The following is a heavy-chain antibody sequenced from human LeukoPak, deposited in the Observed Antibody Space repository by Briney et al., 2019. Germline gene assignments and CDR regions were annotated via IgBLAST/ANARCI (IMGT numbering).Heavy chain of an antibody. J-gene: IGHJ4*02. Sequence: GRSLRLSCAASGFTFDDYAMHWVRQAPGKGLGWVSGISWNSGSIGYADSVKGRFTISRDNAKNSLYLQMNSLRAEDTALYYCAKDSSLLPVTTYFDYWGQGTLVTVSS. CDR2: ISWNSGSI. CDR1: GFTFDDYA. D-gene: IGHD4-17*01. CDR3: AKDSSLLPVTTYFDY. V-gene: IGHV3-9*01.